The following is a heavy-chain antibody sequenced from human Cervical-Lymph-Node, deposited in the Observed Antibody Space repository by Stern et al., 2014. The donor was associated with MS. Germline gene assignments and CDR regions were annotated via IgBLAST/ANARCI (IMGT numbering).Heavy chain of an antibody. D-gene: IGHD3-22*01. V-gene: IGHV1-69*01. CDR2: IIPLFGTT. CDR1: GGTLTGFP. J-gene: IGHJ4*02. Sequence: VQLVESGAEVKKPGSSVKVSCKASGGTLTGFPISWVRQAPGHGLQWMGGIIPLFGTTNYAQRFQDRVTITADESTDTAYIELSSLRSEDTAVYYCATPPTPRSGYYIVWGQGTLVTVSS. CDR3: ATPPTPRSGYYIV.